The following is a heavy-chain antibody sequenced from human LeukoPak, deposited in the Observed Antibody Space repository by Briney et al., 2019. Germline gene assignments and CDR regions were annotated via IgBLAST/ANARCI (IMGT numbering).Heavy chain of an antibody. CDR1: GGSSSGYY. V-gene: IGHV4-34*01. CDR2: INHSGST. CDR3: ARARIEVLRFLEWLSRWFDP. D-gene: IGHD3-3*01. Sequence: PSETLSLTCAVYGGSSSGYYWSWIRQPPGKGLEWIGEINHSGSTNYNPSLKSRVTISVDTSKNQFSLKLSSVTAADTAVYYCARARIEVLRFLEWLSRWFDPWGQGTLVTVSS. J-gene: IGHJ5*02.